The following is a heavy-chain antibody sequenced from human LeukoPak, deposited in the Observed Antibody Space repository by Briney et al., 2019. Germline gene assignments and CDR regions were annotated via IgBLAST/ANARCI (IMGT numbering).Heavy chain of an antibody. CDR2: ISHTGST. J-gene: IGHJ5*02. CDR1: GYSLTNHY. V-gene: IGHV4-34*01. Sequence: PSETLSLTCAVYGYSLTNHYWIWIRQPPGKGLEWVGEISHTGSTNYNPSLKRRLNISVDTSKNQFFLKLSSVTAADTAVYYCARGPAAVHPWGQGTLVTVSS. D-gene: IGHD6-13*01. CDR3: ARGPAAVHP.